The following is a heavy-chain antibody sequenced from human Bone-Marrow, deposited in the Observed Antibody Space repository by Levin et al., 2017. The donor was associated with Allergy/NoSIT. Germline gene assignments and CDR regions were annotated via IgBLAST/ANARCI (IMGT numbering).Heavy chain of an antibody. CDR2: IKQDGSEK. CDR1: GFSFSTYW. Sequence: ETLSLTCAASGFSFSTYWMSWVRQAPGKGLKWVANIKQDGSEKYYVDSMKGRFTISRDNAKNSLYLQMNSLGAEDTAVYYCATSPTRDTRPAYWGQGTLVTVSS. V-gene: IGHV3-7*01. J-gene: IGHJ4*02. CDR3: ATSPTRDTRPAY. D-gene: IGHD2-15*01.